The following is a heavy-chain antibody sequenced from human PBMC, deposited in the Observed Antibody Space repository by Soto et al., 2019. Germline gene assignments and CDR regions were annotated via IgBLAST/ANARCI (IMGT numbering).Heavy chain of an antibody. CDR2: VSHDGRNT. V-gene: IGHV3-30*18. Sequence: RHRNKKTPGKGLEWVAVVSHDGRNTHYADSVKGRFTISRDSSKNTVSLEMTSLRAEDTAVYYCAKGGRQWLVTSDFNYWGQGALVTVSS. CDR3: AKGGRQWLVTSDFNY. J-gene: IGHJ4*02. D-gene: IGHD6-19*01.